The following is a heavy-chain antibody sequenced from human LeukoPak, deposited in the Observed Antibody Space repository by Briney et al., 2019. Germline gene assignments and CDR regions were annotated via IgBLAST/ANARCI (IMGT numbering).Heavy chain of an antibody. D-gene: IGHD2-2*02. J-gene: IGHJ6*02. Sequence: GESLKISCKGSGYSFTSYWISWVRQMPGKGLERMGRIDPSDSYTNYSPSFQGHVTISADKSISTAYLQWSGLKASDTAMYYCATDFYCSSTSCYTYYYYGMDVWGQGTTVTVSS. V-gene: IGHV5-10-1*01. CDR3: ATDFYCSSTSCYTYYYYGMDV. CDR1: GYSFTSYW. CDR2: IDPSDSYT.